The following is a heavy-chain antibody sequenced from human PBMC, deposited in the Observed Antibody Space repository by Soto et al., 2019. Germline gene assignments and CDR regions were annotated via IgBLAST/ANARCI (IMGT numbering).Heavy chain of an antibody. CDR2: INHSGST. CDR3: ERCSVETWLDP. Sequence: SETLSLTCAVYGGSFSGYYWSWIRQPPGKGLEWIGEINHSGSTNYNPSLKSRVTISVDTSKNQFSLKLSSVTAADTAVYYCERCSVETWLDPWGQGTLVIVSS. V-gene: IGHV4-34*01. J-gene: IGHJ5*02. CDR1: GGSFSGYY. D-gene: IGHD2-15*01.